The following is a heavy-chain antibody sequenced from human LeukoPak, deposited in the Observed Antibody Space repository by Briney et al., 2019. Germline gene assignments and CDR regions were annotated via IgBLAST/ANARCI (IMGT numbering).Heavy chain of an antibody. J-gene: IGHJ4*02. Sequence: PSETLSLTCTVSGGSISSYYRSWIRQPPGKGLEWIGYIYYSGSTNYNPSLKSRVTISVDTSKNQFSLKLSSVTAADTAVYYCARGSSWYGDYFDYWGQGTLVTVSS. CDR2: IYYSGST. CDR1: GGSISSYY. D-gene: IGHD6-13*01. V-gene: IGHV4-59*01. CDR3: ARGSSWYGDYFDY.